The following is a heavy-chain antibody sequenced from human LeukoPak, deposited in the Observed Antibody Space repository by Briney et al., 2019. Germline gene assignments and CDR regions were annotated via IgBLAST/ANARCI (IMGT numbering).Heavy chain of an antibody. Sequence: GGSLRLSCAASGFTFSSYAMSWVRQAPGKGLEWVSTISGNGGNTYYADSVKGRFTISRDNSKNTLYLQMSSLRAEDTAVYYCAKDPDDFWSGSNWFDPWGQGTLVTVSS. CDR2: ISGNGGNT. J-gene: IGHJ5*02. CDR3: AKDPDDFWSGSNWFDP. V-gene: IGHV3-23*01. D-gene: IGHD3-3*01. CDR1: GFTFSSYA.